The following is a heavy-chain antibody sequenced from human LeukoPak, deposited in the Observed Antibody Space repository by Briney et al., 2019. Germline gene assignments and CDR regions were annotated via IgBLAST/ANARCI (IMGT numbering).Heavy chain of an antibody. CDR2: IYSGGGT. CDR1: GFTVSANY. D-gene: IGHD4-17*01. Sequence: PGGSLRLSCAASGFTVSANYMSWVRQAPGKGLGWVSLIYSGGGTYYADSVKGRFTISRDNSRNTLSLQMNSLRVDDTAVYYCARGFRSVTTWGYFDYWGQGALVTVSS. CDR3: ARGFRSVTTWGYFDY. J-gene: IGHJ4*02. V-gene: IGHV3-66*01.